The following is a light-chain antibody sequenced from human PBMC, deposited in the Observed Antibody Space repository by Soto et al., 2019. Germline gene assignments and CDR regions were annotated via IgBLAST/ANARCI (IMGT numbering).Light chain of an antibody. J-gene: IGLJ2*01. CDR1: SSDVGSYNL. CDR2: EVT. Sequence: QAVLTQPASVSGSPGQSITISCTGTSSDVGSYNLVSWYQQYPGKAPKLMIYEVTKRPSGVSNRFSGSKSGNTASLTISGLQAEDEADYYCSSYGGSNTYVLFGGGTKLTVL. V-gene: IGLV2-23*02. CDR3: SSYGGSNTYVL.